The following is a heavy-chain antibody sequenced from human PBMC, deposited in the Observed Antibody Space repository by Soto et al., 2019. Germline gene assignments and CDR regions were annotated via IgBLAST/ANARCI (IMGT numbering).Heavy chain of an antibody. CDR2: ISGSGSDR. J-gene: IGHJ6*03. Sequence: EVQVLESGGGLVEPGGSLRLSCVGSGFTFSTYAMNWVRRAPGKGLEWVSGISGSGSDRYYADSVRGRFIISRDNSNNTLNLQMDSLRAEDTAIYYCTKTPRFFYYYMDVWGKGTTVTVSS. D-gene: IGHD3-3*01. CDR3: TKTPRFFYYYMDV. CDR1: GFTFSTYA. V-gene: IGHV3-23*01.